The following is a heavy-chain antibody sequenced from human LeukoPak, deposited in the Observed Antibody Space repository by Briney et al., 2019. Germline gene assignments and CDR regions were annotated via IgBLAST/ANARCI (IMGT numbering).Heavy chain of an antibody. Sequence: GESLKISCKNSGYNFTTYWIGWVRQMPGKGLEWMGIIYPGDSDTRYSPSFQGQVTISADKSISTAYLQWSSLKASDTAMYYCARSYLYWGSSSCYVGYYFDYWGQGTLVTVSS. CDR2: IYPGDSDT. CDR1: GYNFTTYW. D-gene: IGHD2-2*01. V-gene: IGHV5-51*01. J-gene: IGHJ4*02. CDR3: ARSYLYWGSSSCYVGYYFDY.